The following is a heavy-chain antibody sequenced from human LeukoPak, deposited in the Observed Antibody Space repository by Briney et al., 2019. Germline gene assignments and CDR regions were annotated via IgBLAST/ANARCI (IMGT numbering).Heavy chain of an antibody. D-gene: IGHD5-24*01. Sequence: SGTLSLTCTVSGYSISSGYYWGWIRQPPGKGLEWIGSIYHSGSTYYNPSLKSRVTISADTSNNHFSLRLTSVTAADTAVYYCAGGWLPDKNDFWGQGTLVTVSA. V-gene: IGHV4-38-2*02. CDR3: AGGWLPDKNDF. J-gene: IGHJ4*02. CDR1: GYSISSGYY. CDR2: IYHSGST.